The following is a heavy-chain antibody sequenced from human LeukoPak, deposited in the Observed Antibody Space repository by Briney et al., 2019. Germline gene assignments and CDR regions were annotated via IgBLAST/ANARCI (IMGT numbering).Heavy chain of an antibody. V-gene: IGHV4-4*07. CDR1: GGSISSYH. CDR3: ARVSRYGLDWYFDL. Sequence: PSGTLSLTCAVSGGSISSYHRSWIRQPAGKGLEWIGRILDDGSTNYNPSPMSRVAMSLDTSKNQFSLMLSSVTGADTTVYYCARVSRYGLDWYFDLWGRGTVISVTS. J-gene: IGHJ2*01. D-gene: IGHD5-18*01. CDR2: ILDDGST.